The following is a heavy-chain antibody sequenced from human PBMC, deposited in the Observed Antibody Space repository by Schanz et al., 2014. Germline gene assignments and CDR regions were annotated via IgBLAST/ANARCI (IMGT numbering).Heavy chain of an antibody. CDR1: GFSFSDYS. CDR2: IKISGDV. D-gene: IGHD5-12*01. Sequence: EVQLVESGGGLVQPGGSLRLSCAASGFSFSDYSMNWVRQAPGKGLEWISYIKISGDVFYTDSVKGRFTISRDNSKNTLYLQMSSLRAEDTAVYYCARDPNSVNEIDYWGQGTLVTVSS. CDR3: ARDPNSVNEIDY. J-gene: IGHJ4*02. V-gene: IGHV3-48*01.